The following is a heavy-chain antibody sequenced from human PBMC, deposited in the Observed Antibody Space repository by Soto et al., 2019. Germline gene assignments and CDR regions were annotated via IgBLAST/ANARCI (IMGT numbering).Heavy chain of an antibody. Sequence: PSETLSLTCTVSGVSLNSGNYYWSWIRQHPGKGLEWIGYVYYSANIFYNLSLRTRVTLSSDTSKNKFSLQLTSVTAADTAVYYCARGFGDFDGNFYYYAMDVWGQGSTVP. V-gene: IGHV4-31*03. CDR1: GVSLNSGNYY. CDR3: ARGFGDFDGNFYYYAMDV. D-gene: IGHD4-17*01. CDR2: VYYSANI. J-gene: IGHJ6*02.